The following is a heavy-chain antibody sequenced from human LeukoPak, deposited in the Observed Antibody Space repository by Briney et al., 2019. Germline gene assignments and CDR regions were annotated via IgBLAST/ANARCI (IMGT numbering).Heavy chain of an antibody. CDR3: AKRIQSAMAMGY. V-gene: IGHV3-23*01. CDR2: ISGSGGNT. CDR1: GFTFSSYG. J-gene: IGHJ4*02. D-gene: IGHD5-18*01. Sequence: GGTLRLSCAASGFTFSSYGMNWVRQAPGKGLEWVSAISGSGGNTYYADSVKGRFTISRDNSKTTMYLQMNSLRAEDTAVYYCAKRIQSAMAMGYWGQGTLVTVSS.